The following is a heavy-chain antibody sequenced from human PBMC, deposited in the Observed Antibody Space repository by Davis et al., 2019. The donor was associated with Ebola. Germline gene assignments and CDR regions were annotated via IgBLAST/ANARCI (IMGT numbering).Heavy chain of an antibody. CDR2: ISTSGSYT. V-gene: IGHV3-11*05. CDR3: AKDTSNIWFDV. J-gene: IGHJ3*01. CDR1: GFPFSDYY. Sequence: GGSLRLSCAASGFPFSDYYMSWIRQAPGKGLVWVSYISTSGSYTTYADSVKGRFTISRDNSRNTLYLQMNGLRVEDTAIYYCAKDTSNIWFDVWGQGTMVTVSS. D-gene: IGHD1-26*01.